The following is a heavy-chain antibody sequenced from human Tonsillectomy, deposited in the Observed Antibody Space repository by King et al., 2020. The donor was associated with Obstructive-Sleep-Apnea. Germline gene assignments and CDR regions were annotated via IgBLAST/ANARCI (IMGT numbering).Heavy chain of an antibody. Sequence: VQLVESGGGLVKPGGSLRLSCAASGFTFSNAWMSWVRQAPGKGLEWVGRIKSKTDGGTTDYAAPVKGRFTISREDSKNTLYLQMNSLKTEDTAVYYCTTYDILTGYDSFDYWGQGTLVTVSS. D-gene: IGHD3-9*01. CDR3: TTYDILTGYDSFDY. J-gene: IGHJ4*02. V-gene: IGHV3-15*01. CDR2: IKSKTDGGTT. CDR1: GFTFSNAW.